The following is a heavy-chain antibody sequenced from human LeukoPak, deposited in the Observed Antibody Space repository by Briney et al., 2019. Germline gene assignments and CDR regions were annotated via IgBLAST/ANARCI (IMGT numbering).Heavy chain of an antibody. J-gene: IGHJ4*02. CDR1: GVSFDDYY. V-gene: IGHV4-34*01. Sequence: SETLSLTCAVSGVSFDDYYWSWVRQTPGKGLEWIGEINHSGYTNDNPSLKSRVTLSIDTSRKQFSLNLRSVTVADAGIYFCTRMTRGHDYGGQGTQVTVSS. CDR3: TRMTRGHDY. CDR2: INHSGYT. D-gene: IGHD4-11*01.